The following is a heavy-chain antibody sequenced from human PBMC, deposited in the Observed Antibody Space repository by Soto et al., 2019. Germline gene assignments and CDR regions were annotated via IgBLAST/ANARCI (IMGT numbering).Heavy chain of an antibody. D-gene: IGHD6-13*01. CDR2: IYYSGST. J-gene: IGHJ5*02. Sequence: SETLSLTCTVSGGSISSSSYYWGWIRQPPGKGLEWIGSIYYSGSTYYNPSLKSRVTISVDTSKNQFSLKLSSVTAADTAVYYCASYSSSWYWFDPWGQGTLVTVS. CDR1: GGSISSSSYY. V-gene: IGHV4-39*01. CDR3: ASYSSSWYWFDP.